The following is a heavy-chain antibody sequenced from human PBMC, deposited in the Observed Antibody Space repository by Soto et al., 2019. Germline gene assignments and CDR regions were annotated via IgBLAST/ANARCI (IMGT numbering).Heavy chain of an antibody. CDR3: ARSLAGIGQKWFDP. CDR2: LDSSGTYT. Sequence: EVQLMESGGDLVQPGGSLRLSCVGSGFNFGGFGIYWVRQAPGKGLEFVSALDSSGTYTYYADSVKGRFTISRDNSKNTVYLQMGSLRTEDMALYCGARSLAGIGQKWFDPWGQGTLVTVSS. V-gene: IGHV3-64*07. D-gene: IGHD3-3*02. J-gene: IGHJ5*02. CDR1: GFNFGGFG.